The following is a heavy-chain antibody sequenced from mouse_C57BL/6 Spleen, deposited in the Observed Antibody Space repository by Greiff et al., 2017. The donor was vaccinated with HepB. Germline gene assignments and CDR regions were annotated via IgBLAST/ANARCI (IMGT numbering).Heavy chain of an antibody. CDR3: ARGDQYYFDD. CDR2: ISYDGSN. D-gene: IGHD3-3*01. Sequence: EVQLQQSGPGLVKPSQSLSLTCSVTGYSITSGYYWNWIRQFPGNKLEWMGYISYDGSNNYNPSLKNRISITRDTSKNQFFLKLNSVTTEDTATYYCARGDQYYFDDWGQGTTLTVSS. J-gene: IGHJ2*01. CDR1: GYSITSGYY. V-gene: IGHV3-6*01.